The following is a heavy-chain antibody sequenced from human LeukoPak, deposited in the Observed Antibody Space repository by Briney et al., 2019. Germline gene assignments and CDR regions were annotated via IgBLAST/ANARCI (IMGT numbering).Heavy chain of an antibody. V-gene: IGHV3-11*04. CDR3: ARVLIFGVAYYIDV. J-gene: IGHJ6*02. CDR1: GFIFSDYY. D-gene: IGHD3-3*01. Sequence: GGSLRLSCAASGFIFSDYYMRWIRQAPGKGLGWVSFITSSGTTTYYADSVKGRFTISRDNAKNSMYLQVNSLRAEDTAVYYCARVLIFGVAYYIDVWGQGTTVTVSS. CDR2: ITSSGTTT.